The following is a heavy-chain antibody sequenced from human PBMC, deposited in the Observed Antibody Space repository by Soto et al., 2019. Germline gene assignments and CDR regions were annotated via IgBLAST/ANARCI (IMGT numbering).Heavy chain of an antibody. CDR3: ARTSGGKKTNWFDP. V-gene: IGHV3-53*01. D-gene: IGHD2-15*01. Sequence: GGSLRLSCAASGFTVSSNYMSWVRQAPGKGLEWVSVIYSGGSTYYADSVKGRFTISRDNSKNTLYLQMNSLRAEDTAVYYCARTSGGKKTNWFDPWGQGTLVTVSS. J-gene: IGHJ5*02. CDR2: IYSGGST. CDR1: GFTVSSNY.